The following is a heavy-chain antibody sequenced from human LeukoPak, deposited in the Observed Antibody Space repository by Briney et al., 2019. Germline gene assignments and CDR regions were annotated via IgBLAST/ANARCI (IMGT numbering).Heavy chain of an antibody. J-gene: IGHJ4*02. CDR3: GKTDIYFNPIDY. V-gene: IGHV4-4*02. CDR2: IHRDGRT. D-gene: IGHD3-9*01. Sequence: SETLSLTCAVSGVSISSSEWWIWVRQPPGQGLEWIGEIHRDGRTRYNPSLKSRVTMSMDYSKNQFSLSVTSVTAADTAIYYCGKTDIYFNPIDYWGPGSLVTVPS. CDR1: GVSISSSEW.